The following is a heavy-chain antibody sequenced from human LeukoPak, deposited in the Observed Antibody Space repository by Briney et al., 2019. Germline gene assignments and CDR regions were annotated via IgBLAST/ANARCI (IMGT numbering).Heavy chain of an antibody. V-gene: IGHV1-18*04. CDR3: ANYHDSSGYYDF. D-gene: IGHD3-22*01. Sequence: GASVKVSCKASGYTFTSYGISWVRQAPGQGLEWMGWISAYNGNTNYAQKLQGRVTMTRDTSTNTAYMELRSLRSDDTAIYYCANYHDSSGYYDFWGQGTLVTVS. J-gene: IGHJ4*02. CDR1: GYTFTSYG. CDR2: ISAYNGNT.